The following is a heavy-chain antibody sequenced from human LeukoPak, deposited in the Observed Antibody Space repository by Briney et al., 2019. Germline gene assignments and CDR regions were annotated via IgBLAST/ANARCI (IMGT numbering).Heavy chain of an antibody. J-gene: IGHJ4*02. CDR1: GFTFINYS. D-gene: IGHD4-17*01. Sequence: GGSLRLSCTASGFTFINYSMNWVRQAPGKGLEWVSSISTNSAFIYYADSVRGRFTISRDNTKNSLYLQMDSLTADDTAVYFCARLRGPSDYWGQGTLVTVSS. CDR3: ARLRGPSDY. CDR2: ISTNSAFI. V-gene: IGHV3-21*01.